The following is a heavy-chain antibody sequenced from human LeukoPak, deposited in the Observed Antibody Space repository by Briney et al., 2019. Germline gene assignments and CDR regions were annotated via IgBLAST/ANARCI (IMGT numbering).Heavy chain of an antibody. CDR2: ITPIIGTA. J-gene: IGHJ3*02. D-gene: IGHD2-2*01. CDR1: VGTFSRYA. Sequence: SVKVSCQASVGTFSRYAISGVRQAPGQGLEWVGGITPIIGTANYAQKFQRRVTITADESTSTAYMELSSLRSDDTAVYYCARDRYCSSTSCYLDAFDIWGQGTRVTVSS. CDR3: ARDRYCSSTSCYLDAFDI. V-gene: IGHV1-69*13.